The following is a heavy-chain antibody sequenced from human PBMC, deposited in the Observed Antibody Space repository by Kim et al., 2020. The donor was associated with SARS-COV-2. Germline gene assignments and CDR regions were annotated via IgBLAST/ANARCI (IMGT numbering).Heavy chain of an antibody. D-gene: IGHD2-15*01. CDR3: ARDGYGGNPLIGYYYYYGMDV. V-gene: IGHV4-59*01. CDR2: IYYSGST. J-gene: IGHJ6*02. Sequence: SETLSLTCTVSGGSISSYYWSWIRQPPGKGLEWIGYIYYSGSTNYNPSLKSRVTISVDTSKNQFSLKLSSVTAADTAVYYCARDGYGGNPLIGYYYYYGMDVWGQGTTVTVSS. CDR1: GGSISSYY.